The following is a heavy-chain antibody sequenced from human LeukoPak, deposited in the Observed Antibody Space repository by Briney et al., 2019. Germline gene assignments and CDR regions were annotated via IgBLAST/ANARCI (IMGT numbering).Heavy chain of an antibody. V-gene: IGHV3-11*01. J-gene: IGHJ5*02. CDR1: GFTFSDYY. D-gene: IGHD4-17*01. CDR3: AKDPGDYGDYGPIGNWFDP. CDR2: ISSSGSTI. Sequence: PGGSLRLSCAASGFTFSDYYMSWIRQAPGKGLEWVSYISSSGSTIYYADSVKGRFTISRDNSKNTLYLQMNSLRAEDTAVYYCAKDPGDYGDYGPIGNWFDPWGQGTLVTVSS.